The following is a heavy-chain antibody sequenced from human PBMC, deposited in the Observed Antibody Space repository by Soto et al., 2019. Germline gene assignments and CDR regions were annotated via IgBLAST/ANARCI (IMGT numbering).Heavy chain of an antibody. Sequence: SETLSLTCTVSGGSISSYYWGWIRQPPGKGLEWIGSIYYSGSTYYNPSLKSRVTISVDTSKNQFSLKLSSVTAADTAVYYCASSPTRRFGMDVWGQGTTVTVSS. CDR3: ASSPTRRFGMDV. CDR1: GGSISSYY. CDR2: IYYSGST. J-gene: IGHJ6*02. V-gene: IGHV4-39*01.